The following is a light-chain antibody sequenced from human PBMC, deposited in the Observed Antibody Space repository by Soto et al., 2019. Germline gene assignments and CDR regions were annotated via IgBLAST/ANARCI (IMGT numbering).Light chain of an antibody. CDR2: AAS. CDR1: QSVSRY. CDR3: QQIYITPPIP. V-gene: IGKV1-39*01. J-gene: IGKJ5*01. Sequence: DVQMTQSPSSLSALVGDRVTITCRASQSVSRYLNWYQHKPGKAPKLLINAASNLRSGVPSRFSGSGSGTDFTLTIDGLQPEDFAVYYCQQIYITPPIPFGQGTRLEVK.